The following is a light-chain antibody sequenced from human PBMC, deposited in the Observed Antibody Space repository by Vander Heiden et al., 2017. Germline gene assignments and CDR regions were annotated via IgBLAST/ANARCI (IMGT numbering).Light chain of an antibody. CDR2: AAS. CDR3: QQSFATPT. CDR1: QIINNY. Sequence: DIQMTQSPSSLSASVGDRVTITCRASQIINNYLNWYQQKPGKAPKLLIAAASVLQPGVPSRFGGSGFGTDFTLTITRLQHEDFGTFYCQQSFATPTFGPGTKV. J-gene: IGKJ1*01. V-gene: IGKV1-39*01.